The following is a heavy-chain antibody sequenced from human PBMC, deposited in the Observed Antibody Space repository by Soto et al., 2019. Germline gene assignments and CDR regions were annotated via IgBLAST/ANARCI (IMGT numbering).Heavy chain of an antibody. CDR2: IDPSDSYT. J-gene: IGHJ6*02. CDR1: GYSFTSYW. V-gene: IGHV5-10-1*01. Sequence: PGESLKISCKGSGYSFTSYWISWVRQMPGKGLEWMGRIDPSDSYTNYSPSFQGHVTISADKSISTAYLQWSSLKASDTAMYYCARLMITFGGVIVDYYYGMDVWGQGTTVTVSS. CDR3: ARLMITFGGVIVDYYYGMDV. D-gene: IGHD3-16*02.